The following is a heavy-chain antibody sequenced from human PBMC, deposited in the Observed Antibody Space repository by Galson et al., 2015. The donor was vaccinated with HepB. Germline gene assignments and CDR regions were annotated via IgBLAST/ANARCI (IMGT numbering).Heavy chain of an antibody. V-gene: IGHV1-2*05. CDR3: ARGVPLGYGSGSYYDDALDI. CDR1: GYTFTGYY. D-gene: IGHD3-10*01. J-gene: IGHJ3*02. Sequence: VKVSCKASGYTFTGYYMHWVRQAPGQGLEWMGRINPNSGGTNYAQKFQGRVTMTRDTSISTAYMELSRLRSDDTVVYYCARGVPLGYGSGSYYDDALDIWGQGTMVTVSS. CDR2: INPNSGGT.